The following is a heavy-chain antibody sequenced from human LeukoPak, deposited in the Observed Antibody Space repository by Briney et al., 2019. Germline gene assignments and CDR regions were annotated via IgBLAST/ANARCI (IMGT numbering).Heavy chain of an antibody. Sequence: PSETLSLTCAVSGYSISSGYYWGWIRQPPGKGLEWIGSIYHSGSTYHNPSLKSRVTISVDTSKNQFSLKLSSVTAADTAVYYCARYIVVVPAAIPYYFDYWGQGTPVTVSS. V-gene: IGHV4-38-2*01. CDR3: ARYIVVVPAAIPYYFDY. CDR1: GYSISSGYY. D-gene: IGHD2-2*02. J-gene: IGHJ4*02. CDR2: IYHSGST.